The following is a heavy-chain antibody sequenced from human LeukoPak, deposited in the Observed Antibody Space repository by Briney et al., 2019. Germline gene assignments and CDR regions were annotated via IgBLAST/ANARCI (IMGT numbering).Heavy chain of an antibody. J-gene: IGHJ6*03. V-gene: IGHV3-48*04. CDR2: ISSSSSTI. CDR3: ASSPAAIPNYYYMDV. CDR1: GFTFSSYS. Sequence: GGSLRLSCAASGFTFSSYSMNWVRQAPGKGLEWVSYISSSSSTIYYADSVKGRFTISRDNAKNSLYLQMNSLGAEDTAVYYCASSPAAIPNYYYMDVWGKGTTVTVSS. D-gene: IGHD2-2*02.